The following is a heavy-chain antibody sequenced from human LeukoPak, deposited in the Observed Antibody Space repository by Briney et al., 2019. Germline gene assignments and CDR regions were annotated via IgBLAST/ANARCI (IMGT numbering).Heavy chain of an antibody. J-gene: IGHJ4*02. Sequence: SETLSLTCTVSGGSISSGCYYWIRIRQPPGKGLEWIGYIYYSGSTYYNPSLKSRVTISVDTSKNQFSLKLSSVTAADTAVYYWARGGGSVDYWGQGTLVTVSS. CDR1: GGSISSGCYY. V-gene: IGHV4-30-4*08. CDR2: IYYSGST. D-gene: IGHD5-24*01. CDR3: ARGGGSVDY.